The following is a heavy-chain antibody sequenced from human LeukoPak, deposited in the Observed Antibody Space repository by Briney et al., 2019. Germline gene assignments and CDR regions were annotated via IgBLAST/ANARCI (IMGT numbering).Heavy chain of an antibody. V-gene: IGHV3-23*01. CDR3: AKPRLKSGYYLFDY. J-gene: IGHJ4*02. Sequence: GGSLRLSCAASGFTFSSYAMSWDRQAPGKGLEWVSAISGSGGSTYYADSVKGRFTISRDNSKNTLYLQMNSLRAEDTAVYYCAKPRLKSGYYLFDYWGQGTLVTVSS. CDR2: ISGSGGST. D-gene: IGHD3-22*01. CDR1: GFTFSSYA.